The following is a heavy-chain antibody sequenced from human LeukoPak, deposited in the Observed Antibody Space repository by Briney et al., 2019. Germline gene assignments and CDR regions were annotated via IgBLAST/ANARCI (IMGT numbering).Heavy chain of an antibody. CDR3: AELGITMIGGV. CDR2: ISSSGSTI. Sequence: GGSLRLSCAASGFTFSSYAMSWVRQAPGKGLEWVSYISSSGSTIYYADSVKGRFTISRDNAKTSLYLQMNSLRAEDTAVYYCAELGITMIGGVWGKGTTVTISS. V-gene: IGHV3-48*03. CDR1: GFTFSSYA. J-gene: IGHJ6*04. D-gene: IGHD3-10*02.